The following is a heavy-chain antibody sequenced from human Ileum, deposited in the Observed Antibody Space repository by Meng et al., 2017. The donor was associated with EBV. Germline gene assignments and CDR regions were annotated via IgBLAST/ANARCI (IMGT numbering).Heavy chain of an antibody. D-gene: IGHD6-19*01. CDR3: ASQAPGYRSGWGL. V-gene: IGHV3-53*01. CDR1: CFTTSSTS. CDR2: FYSAGTT. Sequence: DVRRGELGCGLVQAGGSLRLACAAACFTTSSTSMSWVRQAPGKGLEWVSVFYSAGTTYYADSVRGRFTISRDNSKNTLYLQMNSLRAEDTAVYYCASQAPGYRSGWGLWGQGTLVTVSS. J-gene: IGHJ4*02.